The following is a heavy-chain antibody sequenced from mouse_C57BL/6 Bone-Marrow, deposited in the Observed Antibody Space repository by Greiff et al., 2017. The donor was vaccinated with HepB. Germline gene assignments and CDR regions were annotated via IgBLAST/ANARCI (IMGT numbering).Heavy chain of an antibody. CDR1: GYTFTSYW. Sequence: VQLQQSGAELVRPGTSVKLSCKASGYTFTSYWMHWVKQRPGQGLEWIGVIDPSDSYTNYNQKFKGKATLTVDTSSSTAYMQLSSLTSEDSAVYYCARRDYGSASYYFDYWGQGTTLTVSS. J-gene: IGHJ2*01. V-gene: IGHV1-59*01. D-gene: IGHD1-1*01. CDR2: IDPSDSYT. CDR3: ARRDYGSASYYFDY.